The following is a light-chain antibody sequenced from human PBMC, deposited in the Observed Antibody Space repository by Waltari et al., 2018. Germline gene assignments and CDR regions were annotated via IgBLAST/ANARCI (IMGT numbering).Light chain of an antibody. CDR2: EVT. Sequence: QSALTQPASVSGSPGQSITISCTGTSSDVGRYNLVSWYQQHPGKATKLMIFEVTKRPSGVSNRFSGSTSGNTASLTISGLQAEDEADYYCCSYAGSATPYVFGTGTKVTVL. CDR1: SSDVGRYNL. V-gene: IGLV2-23*02. CDR3: CSYAGSATPYV. J-gene: IGLJ1*01.